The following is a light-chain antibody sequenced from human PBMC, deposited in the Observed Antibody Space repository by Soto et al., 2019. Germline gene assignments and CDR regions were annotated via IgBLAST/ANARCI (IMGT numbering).Light chain of an antibody. V-gene: IGKV1-5*03. CDR3: QQYNTFLPT. CDR1: QSISNW. CDR2: KAS. J-gene: IGKJ1*01. Sequence: DTQMTQSPSTLSASVGDRVTITCRASQSISNWLAWYQQRPGRAPKLLIYKASNLQSGVPSRFSGSGSGTEFTLTIYSLQPDDFAIYYCQQYNTFLPTFGQGTKVEFK.